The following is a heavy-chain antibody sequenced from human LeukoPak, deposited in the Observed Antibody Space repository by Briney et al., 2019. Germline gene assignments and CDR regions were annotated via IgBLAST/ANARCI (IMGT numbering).Heavy chain of an antibody. V-gene: IGHV3-9*03. CDR2: ISWNSGSI. D-gene: IGHD3-22*01. CDR1: GFTFDDYA. Sequence: GGSLRLSCAASGFTFDDYAMHWVRQAPGKGLEWVSGISWNSGSIGYADSVKGRFTISRDNAKNSLYLQMNSLRAEDMALYYCAKSPSYDSTSLDYWGQGTLVTVSS. CDR3: AKSPSYDSTSLDY. J-gene: IGHJ4*02.